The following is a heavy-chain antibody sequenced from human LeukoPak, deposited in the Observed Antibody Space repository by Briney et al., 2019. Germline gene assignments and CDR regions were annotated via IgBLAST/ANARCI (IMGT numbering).Heavy chain of an antibody. D-gene: IGHD3-22*01. V-gene: IGHV4-34*01. Sequence: PSETLSLTCAVYGGSFSGYYWSWIRQPPGKGLEWIGEINHSGSTNYNPSLKSRVTISVDTSKNQFSLKLSSVTAADTAVYYCARGPFPRYSSGYYYGSPPNTYFDYWGQGTLVTVSS. J-gene: IGHJ4*02. CDR1: GGSFSGYY. CDR2: INHSGST. CDR3: ARGPFPRYSSGYYYGSPPNTYFDY.